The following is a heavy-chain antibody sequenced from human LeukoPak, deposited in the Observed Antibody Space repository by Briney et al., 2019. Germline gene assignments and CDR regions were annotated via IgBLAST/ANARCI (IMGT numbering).Heavy chain of an antibody. CDR2: ISTTSSYT. J-gene: IGHJ4*02. Sequence: KPGGSLRLSCAASGLTFSDYYMSWIRQAPGKGREWVSYISTTSSYTNYADSVKGRFTISRDNAKNSLYLQMNSLRAEDTAVYYCARRGNDCSGGSCYSGYYFDFWGQGSLVTVSS. D-gene: IGHD2-15*01. CDR3: ARRGNDCSGGSCYSGYYFDF. CDR1: GLTFSDYY. V-gene: IGHV3-11*03.